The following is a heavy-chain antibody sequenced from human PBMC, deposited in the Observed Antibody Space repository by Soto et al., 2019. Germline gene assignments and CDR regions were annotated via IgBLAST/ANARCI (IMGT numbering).Heavy chain of an antibody. Sequence: GSLRLSCAVSGFTFRDYAMSWVRQAPGKGLEWVSTISGSGGSTYYADSVKGRFTISRDNSRITLYLQMNSLRADDTAVYYCAKDPGSNYNWFDPWGQGTLVTVSS. CDR1: GFTFRDYA. CDR3: AKDPGSNYNWFDP. V-gene: IGHV3-23*01. D-gene: IGHD4-4*01. J-gene: IGHJ5*02. CDR2: ISGSGGST.